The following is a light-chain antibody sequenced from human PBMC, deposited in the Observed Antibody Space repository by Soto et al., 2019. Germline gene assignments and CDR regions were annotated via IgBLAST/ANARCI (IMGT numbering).Light chain of an antibody. Sequence: DIQMTQSPAARAASVGDRVTITCRASQSISSYLNWYQQKPGKAPKLLIQGASRSESGFPSRFSGSGSGTEFTLTISSLQPDDFAAYYCQQYSSFSLTFGQGTTGDIK. CDR1: QSISSY. CDR3: QQYSSFSLT. CDR2: GAS. V-gene: IGKV1-5*03. J-gene: IGKJ1*01.